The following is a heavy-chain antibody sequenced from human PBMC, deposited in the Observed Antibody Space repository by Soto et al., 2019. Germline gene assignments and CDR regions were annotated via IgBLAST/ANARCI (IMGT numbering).Heavy chain of an antibody. D-gene: IGHD2-2*01. V-gene: IGHV3-15*01. CDR2: IKSKTDGGTT. CDR3: TTDSVPKRGLRDLYYYYGMDV. Sequence: GGSLRLSCAASVFTFSNAWMSWVRQAPGKGLEWVGRIKSKTDGGTTDYAAPVKGRFTISRDDSKNTLYLQMNSLKTEDTAVYYCTTDSVPKRGLRDLYYYYGMDVWGQGTTVTVSS. J-gene: IGHJ6*02. CDR1: VFTFSNAW.